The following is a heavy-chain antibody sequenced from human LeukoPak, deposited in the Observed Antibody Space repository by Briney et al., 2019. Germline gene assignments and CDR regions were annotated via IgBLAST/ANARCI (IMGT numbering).Heavy chain of an antibody. J-gene: IGHJ4*02. CDR2: IKQDGSEE. D-gene: IGHD3-16*02. CDR1: RFTFSSYW. CDR3: ARIPYFYVWGGYRPPYYFDY. Sequence: GGSLRLSCAASRFTFSSYWMSWVRQAPGKGLEWVANIKQDGSEEYYVDSVKGRFTISRDNAKNSLYLQMNSLRAEDTAVYYCARIPYFYVWGGYRPPYYFDYWGQGTLVTVSS. V-gene: IGHV3-7*01.